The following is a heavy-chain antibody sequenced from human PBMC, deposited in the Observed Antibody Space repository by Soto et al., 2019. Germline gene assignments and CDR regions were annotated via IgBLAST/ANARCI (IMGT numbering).Heavy chain of an antibody. D-gene: IGHD2-2*01. J-gene: IGHJ6*02. Sequence: GASVKVSCKASGYTFFTYGITWVRQAPGQGLEWMGWISTYDGNTDYAQNLQGRVTMTTDTSTRTAYMELRSLTSADTAVYYCAKSSPYRLVRTPTGNQYYSPMDVWGQGTTVTVSS. CDR3: AKSSPYRLVRTPTGNQYYSPMDV. CDR2: ISTYDGNT. CDR1: GYTFFTYG. V-gene: IGHV1-18*01.